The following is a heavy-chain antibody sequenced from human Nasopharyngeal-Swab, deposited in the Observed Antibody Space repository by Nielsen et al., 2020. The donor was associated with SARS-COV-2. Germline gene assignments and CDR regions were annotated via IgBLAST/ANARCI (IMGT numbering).Heavy chain of an antibody. Sequence: VRQAPGKGLEWIGEIYHSGSTNYNPSLKSRINISLDKSKNQFSLKPRSVTAADTAVYYCARVIAWFDPWGQGTLVTVSS. J-gene: IGHJ5*02. CDR3: ARVIAWFDP. D-gene: IGHD2-15*01. V-gene: IGHV4-4*02. CDR2: IYHSGST.